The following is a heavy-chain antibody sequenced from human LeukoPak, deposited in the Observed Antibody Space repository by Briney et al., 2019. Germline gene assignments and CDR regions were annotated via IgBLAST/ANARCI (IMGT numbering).Heavy chain of an antibody. D-gene: IGHD6-19*01. J-gene: IGHJ5*02. V-gene: IGHV4-34*01. CDR1: GGSFSGYY. Sequence: SEALSLTCAVYGGSFSGYYWSWIRQPPGKGLEWIGEINHSGSTNYNPSLKSRVTISVDTSKNQFSLKLSSVTAADTAVYYCARGTLSSGWYGNWFDPWGQGTLVTVSS. CDR3: ARGTLSSGWYGNWFDP. CDR2: INHSGST.